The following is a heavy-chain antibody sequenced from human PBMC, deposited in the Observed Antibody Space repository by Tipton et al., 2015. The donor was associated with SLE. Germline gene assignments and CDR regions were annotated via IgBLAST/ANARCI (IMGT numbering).Heavy chain of an antibody. D-gene: IGHD2-2*01. Sequence: QSGPEVKKPGASVKVSCRASGYTFTSYDITWVRQATGQGLEWMGWMNPNSGNTDYAQKFQGRVTITRNTSISTAYMELSSLRSEDSAVYYCARGMPPRYWGQGTLVTVSS. CDR1: GYTFTSYD. CDR3: ARGMPPRY. V-gene: IGHV1-8*03. CDR2: MNPNSGNT. J-gene: IGHJ4*02.